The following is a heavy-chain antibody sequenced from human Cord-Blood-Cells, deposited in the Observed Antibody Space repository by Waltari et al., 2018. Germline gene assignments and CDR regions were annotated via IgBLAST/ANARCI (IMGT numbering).Heavy chain of an antibody. Sequence: QVQLQQWGAGLLKPSETLSLTCAVYGGSFSGYYWSWLRQPPGKGLEWIGEINHSGSTNYNPSLKSRVTISVDTSKNQFSLKLSSVTAADTAVYYCARSGGRDFWSGYYPNWYFDLWGRGTLVTVSS. J-gene: IGHJ2*01. V-gene: IGHV4-34*01. CDR2: INHSGST. CDR3: ARSGGRDFWSGYYPNWYFDL. CDR1: GGSFSGYY. D-gene: IGHD3-3*01.